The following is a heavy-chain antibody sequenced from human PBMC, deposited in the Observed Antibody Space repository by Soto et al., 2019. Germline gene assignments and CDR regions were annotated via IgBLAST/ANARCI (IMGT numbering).Heavy chain of an antibody. CDR2: IAGKNENYVT. V-gene: IGHV3-73*02. J-gene: IGHJ5*02. D-gene: IGHD1-26*01. CDR3: RKYSGRSSSPAA. Sequence: EVQLVESGGGLVQPGGSLKLSCAASGFSFSGSAIHWVRQASGRGLEWVSRIAGKNENYVTTYAASVQGRFCLSRDDSKNTAYLIMTSLKTDDTAIYYCRKYSGRSSSPAALGQGTLVTVSS. CDR1: GFSFSGSA.